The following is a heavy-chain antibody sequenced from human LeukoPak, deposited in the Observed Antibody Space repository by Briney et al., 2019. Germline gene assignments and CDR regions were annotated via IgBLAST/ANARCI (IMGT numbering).Heavy chain of an antibody. Sequence: SVKVSCKASGYTFTGYYMHWVRQAPGQGLEWMGGIIPIFSTANYAQKFQGRVTITADESTRTAYMELSSLGSEDTAVYYCAREVAAAMFHYAMDVWGQGTTVTVSS. J-gene: IGHJ6*02. CDR3: AREVAAAMFHYAMDV. V-gene: IGHV1-69*13. CDR1: GYTFTGYY. D-gene: IGHD6-13*01. CDR2: IIPIFSTA.